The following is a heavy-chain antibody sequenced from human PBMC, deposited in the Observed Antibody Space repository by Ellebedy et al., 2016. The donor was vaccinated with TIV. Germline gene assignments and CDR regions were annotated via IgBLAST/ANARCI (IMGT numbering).Heavy chain of an antibody. V-gene: IGHV4-59*11. CDR3: AGAVLGTYGIDV. Sequence: SETLSLXXTVSGGSINNHYWSWIRQPPGKGLEWIGYSHYTGNSNYSPSIKSRASISVDTPRNQFSLRLTSVTAADTAVYYCAGAVLGTYGIDVWGQGTTITVS. CDR1: GGSINNHY. J-gene: IGHJ6*02. D-gene: IGHD1-7*01. CDR2: SHYTGNS.